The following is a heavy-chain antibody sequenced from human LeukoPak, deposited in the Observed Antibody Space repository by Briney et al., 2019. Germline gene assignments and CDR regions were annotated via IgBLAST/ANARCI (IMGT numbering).Heavy chain of an antibody. CDR1: GVSISSYD. CDR2: IYYSGST. D-gene: IGHD5-24*01. V-gene: IGHV4-59*01. CDR3: ARTPRNVYNYYFDY. Sequence: SQTLSLTCTVSGVSISSYDWSWIRQPPGKGLEWIGYIYYSGSTNYNPSLKSRVTISVDTSKNQFSLKLSSVTVVDTAVYYCARTPRNVYNYYFDYGGQGTLVTVSS. J-gene: IGHJ4*02.